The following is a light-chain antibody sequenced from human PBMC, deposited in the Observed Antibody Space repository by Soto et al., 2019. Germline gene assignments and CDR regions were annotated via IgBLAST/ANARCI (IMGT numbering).Light chain of an antibody. V-gene: IGKV3-20*01. J-gene: IGKJ1*01. CDR1: QSVTSNY. CDR2: GAS. CDR3: QQYGSSVWT. Sequence: IVLTQSPGTLSLSPGDGATLSCRASQSVTSNYIAWYQQKLGQAPRLILFGASSRATGIPDRFSGSGSGTDFSLTISRLEPEDFAVYYCQQYGSSVWTFGQGTKVEI.